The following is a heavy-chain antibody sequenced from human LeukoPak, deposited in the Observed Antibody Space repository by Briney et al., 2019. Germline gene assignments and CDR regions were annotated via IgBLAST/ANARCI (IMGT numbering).Heavy chain of an antibody. V-gene: IGHV3-30*04. CDR3: ARENYYYDSSGYSHFDY. CDR1: GFTFSSYA. Sequence: PPRRSLRFSCAASGFTFSSYAMHWVRQAPGKGLEWVAVISYDGSDKYYADSVKGRFTISRDNSKNTLYLQMNSLRAEDTAVYYCARENYYYDSSGYSHFDYWGQGTLVTVSS. J-gene: IGHJ4*02. CDR2: ISYDGSDK. D-gene: IGHD3-22*01.